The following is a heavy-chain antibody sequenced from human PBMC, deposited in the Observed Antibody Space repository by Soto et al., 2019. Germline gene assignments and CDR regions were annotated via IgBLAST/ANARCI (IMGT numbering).Heavy chain of an antibody. J-gene: IGHJ4*02. Sequence: GGSLRLSCAASGFTFSSYAMHWVRQAPGKGLEWVAVISYDGSNKYYADSVKGRFTISRDNSKNTLYLQMNSLRAEDTAVYYCARGPSSTTRFDYWGQGTLVT. V-gene: IGHV3-30-3*01. CDR2: ISYDGSNK. D-gene: IGHD2-2*01. CDR3: ARGPSSTTRFDY. CDR1: GFTFSSYA.